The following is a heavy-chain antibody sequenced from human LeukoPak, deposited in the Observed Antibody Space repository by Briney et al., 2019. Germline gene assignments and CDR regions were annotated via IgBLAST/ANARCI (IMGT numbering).Heavy chain of an antibody. Sequence: SETLSLTCAVYGGSFSGYYWSWIRQPPGKGLEWIGEINHSGSTNYNPSLKSRATISVDTSKNQFSLKLSSVTAADTAVYYCARALHYYGSGTLFDYWGQGTLVTVSS. J-gene: IGHJ4*02. V-gene: IGHV4-34*01. CDR3: ARALHYYGSGTLFDY. CDR2: INHSGST. D-gene: IGHD3-10*01. CDR1: GGSFSGYY.